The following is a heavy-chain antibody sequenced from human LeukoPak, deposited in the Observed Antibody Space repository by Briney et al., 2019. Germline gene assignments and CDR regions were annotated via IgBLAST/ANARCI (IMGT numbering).Heavy chain of an antibody. CDR2: ISSSSSYT. D-gene: IGHD2-21*02. Sequence: GGSLRLSCAASGFTFSDYYMSWIRQAPGKGLEWVSYISSSSSYTNYADSVKGRFTISRDNAKNSLYLQMNSLRAEDTAVYYCARGLVTAIKGIGYWGQGTLVTVSS. CDR3: ARGLVTAIKGIGY. J-gene: IGHJ4*02. V-gene: IGHV3-11*06. CDR1: GFTFSDYY.